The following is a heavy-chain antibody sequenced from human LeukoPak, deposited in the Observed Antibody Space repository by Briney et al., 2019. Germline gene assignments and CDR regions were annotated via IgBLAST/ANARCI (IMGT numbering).Heavy chain of an antibody. CDR2: IYYRGST. Sequence: PSETLSLTCAVSGDSIRSSSYYWGWVRQPPGRGREWVGSIYYRGSTYYNPSIKSRVTKSVDTNKSQFSLELTSVTVADTAVYFCATGIVAIKRRFFDYWGQGSLITVSS. J-gene: IGHJ4*02. V-gene: IGHV4-39*07. D-gene: IGHD3-10*01. CDR1: GDSIRSSSYY. CDR3: ATGIVAIKRRFFDY.